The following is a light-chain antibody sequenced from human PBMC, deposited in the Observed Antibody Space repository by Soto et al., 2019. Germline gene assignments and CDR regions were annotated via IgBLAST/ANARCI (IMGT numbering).Light chain of an antibody. CDR1: QYVSSN. CDR3: QQYDSWPVT. V-gene: IGKV3-15*01. Sequence: EIVMTQSPATLSVSPGERVTFSCRASQYVSSNLAWYQHKPGQAPRLLISGASAGATGIPARFSGSGSGTEFTLTIKSLQSEDFAIYYCQQYDSWPVTFGGGTKVEI. J-gene: IGKJ4*01. CDR2: GAS.